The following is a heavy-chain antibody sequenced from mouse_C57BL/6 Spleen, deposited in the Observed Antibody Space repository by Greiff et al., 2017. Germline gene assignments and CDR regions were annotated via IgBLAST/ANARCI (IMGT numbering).Heavy chain of an antibody. CDR2: IRSKSSNYAT. Sequence: EVKLMESGGGLVQPKGSLTLSCAASGFTFTTYAMHWVSQAPGQGFEWVALIRSKSSNYATYYADSVKDRFTISRDDSQSMLYLQMNNLKTEDTAMYYCVRDGYYGSSIYFDYWGQGTTLTVSS. V-gene: IGHV10-3*01. J-gene: IGHJ2*01. CDR3: VRDGYYGSSIYFDY. CDR1: GFTFTTYA. D-gene: IGHD1-1*01.